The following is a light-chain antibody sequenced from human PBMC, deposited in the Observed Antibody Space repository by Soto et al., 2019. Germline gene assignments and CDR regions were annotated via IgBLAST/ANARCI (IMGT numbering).Light chain of an antibody. V-gene: IGLV1-44*01. CDR1: SSNIGSNT. CDR2: NNN. Sequence: QSVLTQPPSPSGTPGQRVTISCSGSSSNIGSNTVNWYQQLPGTTPKLLIYNNNQRPSGVPDRFSGSESGTSASLAISGLQSEDEADYYCAAWDDSLNGWVFGGGTKLTVL. CDR3: AAWDDSLNGWV. J-gene: IGLJ3*02.